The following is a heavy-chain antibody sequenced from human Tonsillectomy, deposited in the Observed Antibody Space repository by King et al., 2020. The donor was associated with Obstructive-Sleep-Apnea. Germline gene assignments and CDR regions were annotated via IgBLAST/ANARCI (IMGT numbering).Heavy chain of an antibody. Sequence: VQLVESGGGVVQPGGSLRLSCAASGFTLSNYGMHWDRQAPGQGLEWVAFIQSVESNKYYGDSVKGRFTLSRDNSKNTLYVQMNSLRTEDTAVYYCAKESYSDSTWGQGTLVTVSS. D-gene: IGHD3-22*01. CDR2: IQSVESNK. J-gene: IGHJ4*02. CDR1: GFTLSNYG. CDR3: AKESYSDST. V-gene: IGHV3-30*02.